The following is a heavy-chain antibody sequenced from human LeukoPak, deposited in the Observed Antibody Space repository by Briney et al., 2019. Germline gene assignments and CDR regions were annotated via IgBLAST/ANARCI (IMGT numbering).Heavy chain of an antibody. J-gene: IGHJ4*02. D-gene: IGHD3-22*01. CDR3: AKAREVLAYYYDGSGYYLDY. Sequence: GGSLSLSCAASGFTFSSYAMSWVRQAPGKGLEWVSAVSGTGGRTYYADSVKGRFTISRDNSKNTLYLQMNSLRAEDTAIYYCAKAREVLAYYYDGSGYYLDYWGQGTLVAVSS. CDR1: GFTFSSYA. V-gene: IGHV3-23*01. CDR2: VSGTGGRT.